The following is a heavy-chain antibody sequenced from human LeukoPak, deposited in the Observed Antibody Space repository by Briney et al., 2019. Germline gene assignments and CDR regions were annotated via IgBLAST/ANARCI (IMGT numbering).Heavy chain of an antibody. D-gene: IGHD2-2*01. CDR2: ISSSSSYI. Sequence: GGSLRLSCAASGFTFDDYGMNWVRQAPGKGLEWVSSISSSSSYIYYADSVKGRFTISRDNAKNSLYLQMNSLRAEDTAVYYCARARYCSSTSCHFDYWGQGTLVTVSS. CDR1: GFTFDDYG. V-gene: IGHV3-21*01. CDR3: ARARYCSSTSCHFDY. J-gene: IGHJ4*02.